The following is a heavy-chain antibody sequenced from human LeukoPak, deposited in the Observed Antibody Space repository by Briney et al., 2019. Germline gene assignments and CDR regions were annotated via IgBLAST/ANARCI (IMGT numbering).Heavy chain of an antibody. CDR2: IYYSGST. D-gene: IGHD1-14*01. J-gene: IGHJ3*02. CDR3: AKESGPSADNADAFDI. V-gene: IGHV4-30-4*08. Sequence: SETLSLTCAVYGGSFSGYYWSWIRQPPGKGLEWIGYIYYSGSTYYNPSLKSRVTISVDTSKNQFSLKLSSVTAADTAVYYCAKESGPSADNADAFDIWGQGTMVTVSS. CDR1: GGSFSGYY.